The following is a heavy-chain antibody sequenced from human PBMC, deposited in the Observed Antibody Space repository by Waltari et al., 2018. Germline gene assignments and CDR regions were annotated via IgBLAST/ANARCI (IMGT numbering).Heavy chain of an antibody. V-gene: IGHV3-30*02. Sequence: QVQLVESGGGVVQPGGSLRLSCAASGFTFSSYGMHWVRQAPGKGLEWVAFIRYDGSNKYYADSVKGRFTISRDNSKNTLYLQMNSLRAEDTAVYYCAKDKSRILTGDFDYWGQGTLVTVSS. D-gene: IGHD3-9*01. CDR1: GFTFSSYG. CDR3: AKDKSRILTGDFDY. CDR2: IRYDGSNK. J-gene: IGHJ4*02.